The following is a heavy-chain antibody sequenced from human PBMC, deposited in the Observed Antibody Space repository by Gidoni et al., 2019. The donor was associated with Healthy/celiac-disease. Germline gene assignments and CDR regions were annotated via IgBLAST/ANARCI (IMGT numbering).Heavy chain of an antibody. CDR1: GGSFSGYY. CDR2: INHSGST. D-gene: IGHD4-17*01. Sequence: QVQLQQWGAGLLKPSETLSLTCAVYGGSFSGYYWSWIRQPPGKGLEWIGEINHSGSTNYNPSLKSRVTISVDTSKNQFSLKLSSVTAADTAVYYCARGWAGLYGDYFDYWGQGTLVTVSS. CDR3: ARGWAGLYGDYFDY. J-gene: IGHJ4*02. V-gene: IGHV4-34*01.